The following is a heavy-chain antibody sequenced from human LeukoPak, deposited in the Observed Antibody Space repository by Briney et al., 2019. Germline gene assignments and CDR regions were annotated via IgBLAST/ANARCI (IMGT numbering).Heavy chain of an antibody. CDR2: IIPIFGTA. J-gene: IGHJ3*02. Sequence: RASVKVSCKASGYTFTGYYMHWVRQAPGQGLEWMGRIIPIFGTANYAQKFQGRVTITTDESTSTAYMELSSLRSEDTAVYYCARVQPYDSSGYYYHLAFDIWGQGTMVTVSS. V-gene: IGHV1-69*05. D-gene: IGHD3-22*01. CDR1: GYTFTGYY. CDR3: ARVQPYDSSGYYYHLAFDI.